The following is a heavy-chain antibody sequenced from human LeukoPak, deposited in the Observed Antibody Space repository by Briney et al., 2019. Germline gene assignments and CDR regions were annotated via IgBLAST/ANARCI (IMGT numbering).Heavy chain of an antibody. Sequence: GGSLRLSCAASGFTFSSYAMHWVRQAPGKGLEWVAVISYDGSNKYYADSVKGRFTISRDNSKNTLYLQMNSLRAEDTAGYYCARDGNTDSRSGHNYYYYYYMDVWGKGTTVTVSS. D-gene: IGHD6-13*01. CDR1: GFTFSSYA. CDR2: ISYDGSNK. J-gene: IGHJ6*03. V-gene: IGHV3-30*01. CDR3: ARDGNTDSRSGHNYYYYYYMDV.